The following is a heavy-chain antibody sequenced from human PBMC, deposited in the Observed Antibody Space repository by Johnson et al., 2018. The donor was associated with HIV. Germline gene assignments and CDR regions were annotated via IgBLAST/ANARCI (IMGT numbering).Heavy chain of an antibody. CDR3: ARDTSGEGRAFDI. V-gene: IGHV3-7*03. D-gene: IGHD3-10*01. Sequence: VQLVESGGGLVQPGGSLRLSCGASGFTFSDYWMSWVRQAPGNGLEWVDSIKYDGSDKYYVDSVKGRFSISRDNAKNSLDLQMNSLRAEDTAVYYCARDTSGEGRAFDIWGQGTMVTVSS. CDR1: GFTFSDYW. J-gene: IGHJ3*02. CDR2: IKYDGSDK.